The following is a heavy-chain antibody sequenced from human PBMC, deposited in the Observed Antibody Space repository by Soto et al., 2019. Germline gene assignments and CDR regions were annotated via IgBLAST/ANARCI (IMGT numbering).Heavy chain of an antibody. Sequence: SETLSLTCAVYGGSFSGYDWTWIRQPPGTGLEWIGEINHSGSTNYNPSLKSRVTISVDTSKNQFSLKLSSVTAADTAVYYCARNLMVRRSHIGTYYRMDVWGQGTTVTSP. D-gene: IGHD3-10*01. CDR1: GGSFSGYD. J-gene: IGHJ6*02. CDR2: INHSGST. V-gene: IGHV4-34*01. CDR3: ARNLMVRRSHIGTYYRMDV.